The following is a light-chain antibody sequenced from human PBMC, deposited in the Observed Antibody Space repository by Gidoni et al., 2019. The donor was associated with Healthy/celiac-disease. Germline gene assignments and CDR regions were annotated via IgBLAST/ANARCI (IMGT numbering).Light chain of an antibody. CDR1: QRVSSSY. CDR2: GAS. CDR3: QQYGSSPWT. Sequence: IVLTQSPGTLSLSPGERATLSCRASQRVSSSYLAWYQQQPGQAPRLLIYGASSRATGIPDRFSGSGSGTDFTLTISRREPEDFAVYYCQQYGSSPWTFGQGTKVEIK. J-gene: IGKJ1*01. V-gene: IGKV3-20*01.